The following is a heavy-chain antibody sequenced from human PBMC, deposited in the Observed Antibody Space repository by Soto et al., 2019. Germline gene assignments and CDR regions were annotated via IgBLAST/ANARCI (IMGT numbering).Heavy chain of an antibody. Sequence: QVQLVESGGGVVQPGRSLRLSCAASGFTFSSYGMHWVRQAPGKGLEWVAVISYDGSNKYYADSVKGRFTISRDNSKNTLYLQMNSLRAEDTAVYYCAKDRAFRDGYIGDAFDIWGQGTMVTVSS. CDR3: AKDRAFRDGYIGDAFDI. V-gene: IGHV3-30*18. D-gene: IGHD5-12*01. J-gene: IGHJ3*02. CDR2: ISYDGSNK. CDR1: GFTFSSYG.